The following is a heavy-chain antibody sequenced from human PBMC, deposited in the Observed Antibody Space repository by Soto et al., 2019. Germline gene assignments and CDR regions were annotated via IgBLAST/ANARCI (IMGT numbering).Heavy chain of an antibody. J-gene: IGHJ4*02. CDR1: GGSISATGYY. CDR2: VYSNGRT. Sequence: PSETLSLTCTVSGGSISATGYYWGWIRQPPGKGLEWIANVYSNGRTYYNPSLKSRVSISVDTSKNQFSLRLSSVTAADTAVYYCARRIRSSPDFDWLPHFDYWGQGTLVTSPQ. D-gene: IGHD3-9*01. V-gene: IGHV4-39*01. CDR3: ARRIRSSPDFDWLPHFDY.